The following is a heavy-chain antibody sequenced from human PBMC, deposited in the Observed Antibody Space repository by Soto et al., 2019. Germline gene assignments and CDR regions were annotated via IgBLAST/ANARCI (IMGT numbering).Heavy chain of an antibody. J-gene: IGHJ6*03. Sequence: SETLSLTCTVSGGSISSSSYYWGWIRQPPGKGLEWIGSIYYSGSTYYNPSLKSRVTISVDTSKNQFSLKLSSVTAADTAVYYCARPVRDNYYYYYMDVWGKGTTVTVSS. D-gene: IGHD3-22*01. CDR1: GGSISSSSYY. CDR3: ARPVRDNYYYYYMDV. CDR2: IYYSGST. V-gene: IGHV4-39*01.